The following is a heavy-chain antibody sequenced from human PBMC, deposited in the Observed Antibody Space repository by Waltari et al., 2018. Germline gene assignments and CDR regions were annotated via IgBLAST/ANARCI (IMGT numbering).Heavy chain of an antibody. CDR1: GFTFSSYA. Sequence: EVQLVESGGGLVQPGGSLRLSCAASGFTFSSYAMSWVRQAPGKGLEWVSAISGSGGSTYYADSVKGRFTISRDNSKKTLYLQMNSVRAEDTAVYYCGKSPEYQLLYYFDYWGQGSLFTVSS. D-gene: IGHD2-2*01. V-gene: IGHV3-23*04. CDR3: GKSPEYQLLYYFDY. CDR2: ISGSGGST. J-gene: IGHJ4*02.